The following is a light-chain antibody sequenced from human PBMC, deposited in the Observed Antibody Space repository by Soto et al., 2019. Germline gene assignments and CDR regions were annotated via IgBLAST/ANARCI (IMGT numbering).Light chain of an antibody. CDR3: GTGDSSLSGGGVV. CDR2: DNN. Sequence: QSALTQPPSVSAAPGQKVTISCSGSSSNIGNNYVSWYQQLPGTAPKLLIYDNNKRPSGIPDRFSGSKSGTSATLGITGLQTGDEADYYCGTGDSSLSGGGVVFGGGTKLTVL. V-gene: IGLV1-51*01. J-gene: IGLJ2*01. CDR1: SSNIGNNY.